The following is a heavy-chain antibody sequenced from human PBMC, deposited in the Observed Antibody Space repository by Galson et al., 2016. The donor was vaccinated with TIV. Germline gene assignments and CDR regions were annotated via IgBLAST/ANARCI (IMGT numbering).Heavy chain of an antibody. D-gene: IGHD3-3*01. J-gene: IGHJ5*02. CDR2: ISHDGEKK. CDR1: GFTFSIYV. CDR3: ARMNYDFWSGSNPGWWFDP. V-gene: IGHV3-30*03. Sequence: SLRLSCAASGFTFSIYVMHWVRQAPGKGLEWVAVISHDGEKKFYADSVKGRVAISRDNAENMVYLQMNSLSGEDTAVYYCARMNYDFWSGSNPGWWFDPWGQGTQVTVSS.